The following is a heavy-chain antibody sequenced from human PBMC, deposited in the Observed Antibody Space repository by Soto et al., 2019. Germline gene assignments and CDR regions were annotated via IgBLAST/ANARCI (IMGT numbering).Heavy chain of an antibody. J-gene: IGHJ6*02. CDR1: GYTFTSYG. CDR2: ISAYNGNT. D-gene: IGHD2-2*01. Sequence: QVQLVQSGAEVKKPGASVKVSCKASGYTFTSYGISWVRQAPGQGLEWMGWISAYNGNTNYAQKLQGRVTMTTDTSTSTAYMELRSLRSDDTAVYCCARFWDCISTSCYANAFYYGMDVWGQGTTVTVSS. CDR3: ARFWDCISTSCYANAFYYGMDV. V-gene: IGHV1-18*01.